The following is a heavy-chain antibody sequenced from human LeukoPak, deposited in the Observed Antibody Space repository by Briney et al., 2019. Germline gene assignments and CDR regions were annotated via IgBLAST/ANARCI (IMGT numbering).Heavy chain of an antibody. CDR2: ISSSGSSE. J-gene: IGHJ4*02. CDR3: AREVRLFGVAVGLQY. V-gene: IGHV3-48*01. Sequence: GGSLRHSCTGFGFGSYGMNWVRQAPGRGLEWISYISSSGSSEYYADSVKGRFTISRDNAKNSLLLQMSSLRAEDTAVYFCAREVRLFGVAVGLQYWGQGTLVTVSS. D-gene: IGHD3-3*01. CDR1: FGFGSYG.